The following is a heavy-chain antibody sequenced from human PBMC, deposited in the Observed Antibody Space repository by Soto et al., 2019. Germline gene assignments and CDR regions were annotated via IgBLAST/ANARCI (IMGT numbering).Heavy chain of an antibody. V-gene: IGHV1-69*01. CDR1: GGSFSYYA. CDR3: ARSGEAYYDVLSCSYKGSWFDP. CDR2: IIPFSAAA. J-gene: IGHJ5*02. Sequence: QVQLVQSGAEVKKPGSSVRVSCKASGGSFSYYAISWVRQAPGQGLEWMGGIIPFSAAANYAQKFQGRVTITADESTRMVYMELSSLRPEDTAVYYCARSGEAYYDVLSCSYKGSWFDPWGQGTLVTVSS. D-gene: IGHD3-9*01.